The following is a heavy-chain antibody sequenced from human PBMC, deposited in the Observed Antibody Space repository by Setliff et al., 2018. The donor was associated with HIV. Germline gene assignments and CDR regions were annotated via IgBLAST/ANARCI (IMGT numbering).Heavy chain of an antibody. J-gene: IGHJ6*03. CDR1: DASISVGTYY. CDR2: IYYSGST. CDR3: ARGSRGYSYAYYYYYMDV. D-gene: IGHD5-18*01. V-gene: IGHV4-61*01. Sequence: SETLSLTCSVSDASISVGTYYWSWIRQPPGKGLEWTGYIYYSGSTNYNPSLKSRVTISVDTSKNQFSLKLSSVTAADTAVYYCARGSRGYSYAYYYYYMDVWGKGTTVTVSS.